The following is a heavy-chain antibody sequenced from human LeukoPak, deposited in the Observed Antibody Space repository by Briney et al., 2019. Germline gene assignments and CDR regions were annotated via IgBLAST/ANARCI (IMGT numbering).Heavy chain of an antibody. V-gene: IGHV4-34*01. CDR3: ARSTSPQWLIVYYFEH. D-gene: IGHD6-19*01. CDR1: VGSFSGYY. Sequence: SETLSLTCAVYVGSFSGYYWSWIRQLPGKGLEYIGRINHSGSTDYNPSLKSRVTISVDTSKNQLSLKLSSVTAADTAVYYCARSTSPQWLIVYYFEHWGQGTLVTASS. J-gene: IGHJ4*02. CDR2: INHSGST.